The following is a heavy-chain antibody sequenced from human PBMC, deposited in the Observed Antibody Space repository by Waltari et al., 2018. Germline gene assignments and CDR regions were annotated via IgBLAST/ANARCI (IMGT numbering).Heavy chain of an antibody. V-gene: IGHV1-69*06. Sequence: QVQLVQSGAEVKKPGSAVKVSCRASGGTFISSAIRWVSQAPGPGPDGMGGTTPIFGTANYEQKCQGRVTITADKSTSTAYMELSSLRSEDTAVYYCARARITMVQGVIPQPQYYYYGMDVWGQGTTVTVSS. D-gene: IGHD3-10*01. CDR3: ARARITMVQGVIPQPQYYYYGMDV. CDR1: GGTFISSA. CDR2: TTPIFGTA. J-gene: IGHJ6*02.